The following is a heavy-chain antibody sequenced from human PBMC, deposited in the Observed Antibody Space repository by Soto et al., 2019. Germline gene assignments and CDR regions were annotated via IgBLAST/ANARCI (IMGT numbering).Heavy chain of an antibody. CDR3: ASGVVVPAATAYYSYYMDV. CDR2: ISAYNGNT. J-gene: IGHJ6*03. CDR1: GYTFTSYG. V-gene: IGHV1-18*01. D-gene: IGHD2-2*01. Sequence: GASVKVSCKASGYTFTSYGISWVRQAPGQGLEWMGWISAYNGNTNYAQKLQGRVTMTTDTSTSTAYMELRSLRSDDTAVYYCASGVVVPAATAYYSYYMDVWGKGPTVTVSS.